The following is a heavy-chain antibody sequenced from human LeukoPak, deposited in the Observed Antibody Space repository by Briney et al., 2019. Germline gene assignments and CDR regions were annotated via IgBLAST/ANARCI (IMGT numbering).Heavy chain of an antibody. Sequence: SETLSLTCTVSGGSISSSSYYWGWIRQPPGKGLEWIGSIYYSGSTYHNPSLKSRVTISVDTSKNQFSLKLSSVTAADTAVYYCASPTPYSGSYYSDYWGQGTLVTVSS. CDR2: IYYSGST. J-gene: IGHJ4*02. V-gene: IGHV4-39*01. CDR1: GGSISSSSYY. D-gene: IGHD1-26*01. CDR3: ASPTPYSGSYYSDY.